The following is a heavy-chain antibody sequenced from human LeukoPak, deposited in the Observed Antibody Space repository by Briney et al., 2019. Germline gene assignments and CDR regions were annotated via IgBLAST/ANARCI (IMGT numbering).Heavy chain of an antibody. CDR3: ARGSSFPGH. Sequence: GGSLRLSCAASGFTFSSFAMSWVRQAPGKGLEWVSYISSSGSTIYYADSVKGRFTISRDNAKNSLYLQMNSPRVEETAVYYCARGSSFPGHWGQGTLVTVSS. J-gene: IGHJ4*02. CDR2: ISSSGSTI. V-gene: IGHV3-48*04. CDR1: GFTFSSFA. D-gene: IGHD6-6*01.